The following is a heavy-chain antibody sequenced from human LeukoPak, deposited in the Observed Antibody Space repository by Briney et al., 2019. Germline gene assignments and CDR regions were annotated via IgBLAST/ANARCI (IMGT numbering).Heavy chain of an antibody. CDR2: ISSSSGYI. CDR1: GFTLSGYS. Sequence: GGSLRLSCAASGFTLSGYSMNWVRQAPGKGLEWVSSISSSSGYIYYADSVRGRFTISRDNAQNSLYLQMRSLRAEDTAIYYCTRGGTTFDYWGQGTLVTVSS. D-gene: IGHD1-1*01. CDR3: TRGGTTFDY. J-gene: IGHJ4*02. V-gene: IGHV3-21*01.